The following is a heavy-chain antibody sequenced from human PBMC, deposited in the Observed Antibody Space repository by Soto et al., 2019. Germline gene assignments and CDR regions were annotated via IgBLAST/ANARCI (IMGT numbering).Heavy chain of an antibody. CDR2: ISAYNGNT. J-gene: IGHJ6*02. CDR1: GYTFTNYG. D-gene: IGHD1-26*01. CDR3: AREANVGTTSPWMDV. Sequence: QVQLVQSGAEVKKPGASVKVSCKASGYTFTNYGISWVRQAPGQGLEWMGWISAYNGNTNYAQKFQERVTMTTDTSTSTAYMQFRSLRSDDTAVFYCAREANVGTTSPWMDVWGQGTTVTVSS. V-gene: IGHV1-18*01.